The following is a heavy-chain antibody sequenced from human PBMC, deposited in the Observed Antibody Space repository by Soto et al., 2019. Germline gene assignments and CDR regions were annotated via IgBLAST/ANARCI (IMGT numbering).Heavy chain of an antibody. V-gene: IGHV3-21*01. D-gene: IGHD2-8*01. CDR1: GFTFSSYS. Sequence: GGSLRLSCTASGFTFSSYSMNWVHQAPGKGLEWVSSISSSSSYIYYADSVKGRFTISRDNAKNSLYLQMNSLRAEDTAVYYCARDCAMDGGVYYYFLMDFWGQRSTGTVSS. J-gene: IGHJ6*02. CDR3: ARDCAMDGGVYYYFLMDF. CDR2: ISSSSSYI.